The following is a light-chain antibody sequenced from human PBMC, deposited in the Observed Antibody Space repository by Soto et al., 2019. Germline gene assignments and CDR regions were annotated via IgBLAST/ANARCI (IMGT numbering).Light chain of an antibody. J-gene: IGKJ1*01. CDR3: QHGRS. Sequence: EIVMTQSPATLSVSPGERATPSCRASENVYGNVAWYQQKPGQAPSLLIYDASTRATDIPARFSGSGSGTEFTLTISSLQSADCAIYFCQHGRSFGQGTKVDIK. V-gene: IGKV3-15*01. CDR1: ENVYGN. CDR2: DAS.